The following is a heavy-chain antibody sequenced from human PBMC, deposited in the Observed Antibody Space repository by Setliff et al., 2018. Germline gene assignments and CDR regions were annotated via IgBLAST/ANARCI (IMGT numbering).Heavy chain of an antibody. V-gene: IGHV1-8*02. CDR1: GYTFTSYD. D-gene: IGHD5-18*01. Sequence: ASVKVSCKASGYTFTSYDINWMRQASGQGLEWMGWMNPNSGNTGSTQKFQGRVAMTEDTSTDTAYMELSSLRSDDTAVYYCATIGLDTAMITGVLFDFWGQGTLVTVSS. CDR3: ATIGLDTAMITGVLFDF. CDR2: MNPNSGNT. J-gene: IGHJ4*02.